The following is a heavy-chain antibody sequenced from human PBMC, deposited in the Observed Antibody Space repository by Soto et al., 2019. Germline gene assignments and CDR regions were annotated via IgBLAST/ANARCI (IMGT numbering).Heavy chain of an antibody. J-gene: IGHJ5*02. V-gene: IGHV3-49*04. CDR2: IRNTPYGGTT. CDR3: SRGSFGYYGP. CDR1: GFMFIEHA. D-gene: IGHD2-2*03. Sequence: LRLSCNCSGFMFIEHAITWVRQAPGKGLEWVGFIRNTPYGGTTDYAASVRGRFTISRDDSESIAYLQMNSLKTEDSGVYYCSRGSFGYYGPWGPGTLVTVSS.